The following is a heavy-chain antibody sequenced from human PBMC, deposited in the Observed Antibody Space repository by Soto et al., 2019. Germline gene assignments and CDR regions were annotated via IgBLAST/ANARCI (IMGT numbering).Heavy chain of an antibody. J-gene: IGHJ4*02. CDR2: IRGGGNDA. V-gene: IGHV3-23*01. CDR3: ARSLFLASTDTEPFDY. CDR1: GFTFSSYA. D-gene: IGHD3-3*02. Sequence: EAQLLESGGGLVQPGGSLVLSCAASGFTFSSYAMSWVRQAPGKGLEWVSSIRGGGNDAFYAVSVKGRFTISRDNSRNTPYLQMSSLRAYDTAIYYSARSLFLASTDTEPFDYWGQGALVTVSS.